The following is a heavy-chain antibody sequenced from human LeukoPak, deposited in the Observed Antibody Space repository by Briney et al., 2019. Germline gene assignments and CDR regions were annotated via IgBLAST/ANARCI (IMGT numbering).Heavy chain of an antibody. CDR3: AKEAGFWSGYRDY. Sequence: GGSLRLSCAASGFTFSSFVMSWVRQAPGKGLEWVSGISGSGATTYYADSVKGRFTISKVNSKNTLDLQMNSLRAEDTALYYCAKEAGFWSGYRDYWGQGTLVTVSS. D-gene: IGHD3-3*01. V-gene: IGHV3-23*01. CDR1: GFTFSSFV. J-gene: IGHJ4*02. CDR2: ISGSGATT.